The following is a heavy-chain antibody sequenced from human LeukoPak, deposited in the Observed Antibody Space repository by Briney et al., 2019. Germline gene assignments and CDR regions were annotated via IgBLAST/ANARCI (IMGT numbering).Heavy chain of an antibody. CDR3: ARDKNDFWSGYTFDY. V-gene: IGHV3-9*01. Sequence: GRSLRLSCAASGFTFDDYAMHWVRQAPGKGLEWVSGIRWNSGSIGYADSVKGRFTISRDNSKNTMYLQMNSLRAEDTAVYYCARDKNDFWSGYTFDYWGQGTLVTVSS. CDR2: IRWNSGSI. CDR1: GFTFDDYA. J-gene: IGHJ4*02. D-gene: IGHD3-3*01.